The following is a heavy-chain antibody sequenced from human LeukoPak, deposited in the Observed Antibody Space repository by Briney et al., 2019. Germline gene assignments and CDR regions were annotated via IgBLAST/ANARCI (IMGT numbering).Heavy chain of an antibody. CDR2: ISSSSSTI. CDR3: ARRNGDYVKY. CDR1: GFTFSNYA. J-gene: IGHJ4*02. D-gene: IGHD4-17*01. V-gene: IGHV3-48*01. Sequence: GGSLRLSCAASGFTFSNYAMNWVRQAPGKGLEWVSYISSSSSTIYYADSVKGRFTISRDNAKNSLYLQMNSLRAEDTAVYYCARRNGDYVKYWGQGTLVTVSS.